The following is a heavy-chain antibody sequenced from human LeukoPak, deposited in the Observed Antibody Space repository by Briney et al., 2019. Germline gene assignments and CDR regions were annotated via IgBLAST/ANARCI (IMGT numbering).Heavy chain of an antibody. CDR3: ARVQYSRLSKGAFDL. J-gene: IGHJ3*01. D-gene: IGHD6-6*01. CDR2: IFWDSSTV. V-gene: IGHV3-9*03. Sequence: GGSLRLSCSASGFSFDDYTMHWVRQAPGKGLEWVSSIFWDSSTVAYADSVKGRFTISRDNAKNSLYLQMNSLRDEDMALYHCARVQYSRLSKGAFDLWGQGTMVIVSS. CDR1: GFSFDDYT.